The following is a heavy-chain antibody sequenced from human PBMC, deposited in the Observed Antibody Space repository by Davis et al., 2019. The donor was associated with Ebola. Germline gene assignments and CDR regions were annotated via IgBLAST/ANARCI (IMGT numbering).Heavy chain of an antibody. D-gene: IGHD6-13*01. CDR1: GYTFTSYG. Sequence: ASVKVSCKASGYTFTSYGISWVRQAPGQGLEWMGWISAYNGNTNYAQKLQGRVTMTTDTSTSTAYMELRSLRSDDTAVYYCASVGIAAAGPYYYYYGMDVWGQGTTVTVSS. V-gene: IGHV1-18*01. CDR3: ASVGIAAAGPYYYYYGMDV. CDR2: ISAYNGNT. J-gene: IGHJ6*02.